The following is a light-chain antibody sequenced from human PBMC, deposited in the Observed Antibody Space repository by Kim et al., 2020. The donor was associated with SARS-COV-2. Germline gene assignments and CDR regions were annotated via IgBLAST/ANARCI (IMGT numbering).Light chain of an antibody. J-gene: IGKJ2*01. CDR2: DAS. Sequence: ESVGDRVTITCRASQSISSWLAWYQQKPGKAPKLLLSDASSLESGVPSRFSGSGSGTEFTLTISSLQPDDFATYHCQQYNTYPNTFGQGTKLEIK. CDR1: QSISSW. V-gene: IGKV1-5*01. CDR3: QQYNTYPNT.